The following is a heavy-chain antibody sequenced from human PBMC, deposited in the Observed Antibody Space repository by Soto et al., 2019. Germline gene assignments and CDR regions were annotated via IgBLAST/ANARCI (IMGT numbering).Heavy chain of an antibody. J-gene: IGHJ4*02. D-gene: IGHD5-12*01. CDR3: ARGLSRIQWVLH. CDR2: INHSGST. Sequence: PSETLSLTCAVYGGSFSGYYWSWIRQPPGKGLEWIGEINHSGSTNYNPSLKSRVTISVDTSKNQFSLKLSSVTAADTAVYYCARGLSRIQWVLHWGQEALVTVFS. V-gene: IGHV4-34*01. CDR1: GGSFSGYY.